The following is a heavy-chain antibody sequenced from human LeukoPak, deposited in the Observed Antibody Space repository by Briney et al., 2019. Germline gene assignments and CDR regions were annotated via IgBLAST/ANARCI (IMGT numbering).Heavy chain of an antibody. J-gene: IGHJ4*02. CDR3: ARDKGGYHDY. Sequence: SETLSLTCAVYGGSFSGYYWSWIRQPPGKGLEWIGEINHSGSTNYNPSLKGRVTISVDTSKNQFSLKLSSVTAADTAVYYCARDKGGYHDYWGQGTLVTVSS. V-gene: IGHV4-34*01. CDR1: GGSFSGYY. CDR2: INHSGST. D-gene: IGHD3-22*01.